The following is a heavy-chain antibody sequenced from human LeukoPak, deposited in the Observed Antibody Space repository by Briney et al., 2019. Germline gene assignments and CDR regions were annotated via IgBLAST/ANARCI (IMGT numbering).Heavy chain of an antibody. CDR1: GFTFSAFA. D-gene: IGHD3-9*01. J-gene: IGHJ4*02. V-gene: IGHV3-30*14. CDR3: ARGKGSISPYDY. CDR2: ISHDGSIP. Sequence: GGSLRLSCAASGFTFSAFAMHWVRQAPGKGLEWVALISHDGSIPYYADSVKGRFTVSRDNSKNTLYLQMNSLRAEDTDVYYCARGKGSISPYDYWGQGTLVTVSS.